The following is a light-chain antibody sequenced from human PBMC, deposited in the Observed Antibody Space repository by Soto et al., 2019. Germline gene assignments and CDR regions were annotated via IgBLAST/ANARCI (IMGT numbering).Light chain of an antibody. CDR3: SSYRRPTTLV. CDR2: EVT. V-gene: IGLV2-14*01. Sequence: SVLTQPASVSGSPGQSITISCTGTTTDIGDYNWVSWYQQYPGRAPKLIIYEVTNRPSGISERFSGSKSGNTASLTISGLQTDDEADYFCSSYRRPTTLVFGPGTKVTVL. CDR1: TTDIGDYNW. J-gene: IGLJ1*01.